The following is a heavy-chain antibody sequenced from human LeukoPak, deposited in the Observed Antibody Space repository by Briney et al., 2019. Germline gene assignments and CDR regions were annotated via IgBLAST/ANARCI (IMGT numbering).Heavy chain of an antibody. CDR3: ARHSGHSSWYYGLDV. CDR1: EGTFSNHA. D-gene: IGHD6-13*01. Sequence: AASVKVSCKASEGTFSNHAFSWVRQAPGQGLEWMGGIIPIDDSTNYVQKFQDRVMITADEATNIIYMELGSLKSEDTAEYYCARHSGHSSWYYGLDVWGQGTTVIVSS. V-gene: IGHV1-69*13. J-gene: IGHJ6*02. CDR2: IIPIDDST.